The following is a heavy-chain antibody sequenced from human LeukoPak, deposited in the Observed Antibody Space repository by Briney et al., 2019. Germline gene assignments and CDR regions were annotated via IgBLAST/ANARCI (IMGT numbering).Heavy chain of an antibody. CDR2: ISSSSSYI. D-gene: IGHD5-18*01. V-gene: IGHV3-21*01. Sequence: GGSLRLSCAASGFTFSSYSMNWVRQAPGKGLEWVSSISSSSSYIYYADSVKGRFTISRDNAKNSLYLQMNSLRAEDTAVYYCARDTGGGYSCYDCWGQGTLVTVSS. CDR3: ARDTGGGYSCYDC. CDR1: GFTFSSYS. J-gene: IGHJ4*02.